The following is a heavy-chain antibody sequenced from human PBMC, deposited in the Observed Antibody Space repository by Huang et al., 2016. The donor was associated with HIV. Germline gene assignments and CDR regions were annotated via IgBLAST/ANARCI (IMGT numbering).Heavy chain of an antibody. CDR2: IYWDDDK. CDR1: GFSLNTGEVG. D-gene: IGHD3-22*01. Sequence: QITLKESGPTLVQPTQTLTLPCSFYGFSLNTGEVGVGWIRHPPGKALECLELIYWDDDKRYSPSLKGRLTITKDTSKNQVVITMTNMDPVDTATYYCAHGAYDTSGYFFRLRFDYWGRGTLVTVSS. V-gene: IGHV2-5*02. J-gene: IGHJ4*02. CDR3: AHGAYDTSGYFFRLRFDY.